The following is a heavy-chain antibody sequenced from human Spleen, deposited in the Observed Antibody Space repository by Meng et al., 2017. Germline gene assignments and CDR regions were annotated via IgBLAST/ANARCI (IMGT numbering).Heavy chain of an antibody. CDR3: AKDSSGWPSYFDC. Sequence: GGSLRLSCAASGFTFSSYAMSWVRQAPGKGLEWVSVISAAGGSVYYANSVKGRFTISTEYSKNTLYLQMNSLRAEDTAVYYCAKDSSGWPSYFDCWGQGTLVTVSS. V-gene: IGHV3-23*01. J-gene: IGHJ4*02. D-gene: IGHD6-19*01. CDR2: ISAAGGSV. CDR1: GFTFSSYA.